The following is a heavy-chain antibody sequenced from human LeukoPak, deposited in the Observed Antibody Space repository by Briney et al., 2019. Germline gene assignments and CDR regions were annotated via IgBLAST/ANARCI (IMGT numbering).Heavy chain of an antibody. CDR2: ISGYNANA. Sequence: GASVKVSCKASGYSFTNYGITWIREAPGQGPEWLGWISGYNANAHYAQNVQGRVTLTTDTSTNTAYMELRGLTSGDTAMYYCARVGRGCSSIRCYWEDWFDPWGQGTLVIVSS. D-gene: IGHD2-2*01. CDR1: GYSFTNYG. V-gene: IGHV1-18*01. CDR3: ARVGRGCSSIRCYWEDWFDP. J-gene: IGHJ5*02.